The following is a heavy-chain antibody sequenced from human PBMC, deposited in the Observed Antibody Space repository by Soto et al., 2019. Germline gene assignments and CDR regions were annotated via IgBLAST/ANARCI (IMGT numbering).Heavy chain of an antibody. CDR2: ISGSGGST. CDR3: AKGSGSSWYSS. J-gene: IGHJ4*02. Sequence: EVHLLESGGGLVQPGGSLRLSCAASGFTFSSYGMSWVRQAPGKGLEWVSAISGSGGSTYYADSVKGRFTFSRDNSKNTLYRQMNSLRAEDTGVYYCAKGSGSSWYSSWGQGTLVTVSS. V-gene: IGHV3-23*01. D-gene: IGHD6-13*01. CDR1: GFTFSSYG.